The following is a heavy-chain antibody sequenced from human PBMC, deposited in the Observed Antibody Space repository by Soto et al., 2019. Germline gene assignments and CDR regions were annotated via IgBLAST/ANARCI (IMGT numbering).Heavy chain of an antibody. J-gene: IGHJ5*02. CDR1: GGSISSGDYY. CDR2: IYYSGST. CDR3: ARGYYYDSSGYPPDWWFDP. D-gene: IGHD3-22*01. Sequence: PSETLSLTCTVSGGSISSGDYYWSWIRQPPGKSLEWIGYIYYSGSTYYNPSLKSRVTISVDTSKNQFSLKLSSVTAADTAVYYCARGYYYDSSGYPPDWWFDPWGQGTLVTVSS. V-gene: IGHV4-30-4*01.